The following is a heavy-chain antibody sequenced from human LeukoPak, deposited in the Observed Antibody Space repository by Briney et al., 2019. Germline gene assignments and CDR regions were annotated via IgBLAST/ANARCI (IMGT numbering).Heavy chain of an antibody. CDR3: LRDLNWSLDQ. CDR1: GFTFSSYW. J-gene: IGHJ4*02. V-gene: IGHV3-7*01. D-gene: IGHD1-20*01. Sequence: GGSLRLSCAASGFTFSSYWMSWVRQAPGKGLEWVANIKQDESEGYYVDSVKGRFTISRDNAKNTLYLQINSLRAEDTAVYYCLRDLNWSLDQWGQGTLVTVSS. CDR2: IKQDESEG.